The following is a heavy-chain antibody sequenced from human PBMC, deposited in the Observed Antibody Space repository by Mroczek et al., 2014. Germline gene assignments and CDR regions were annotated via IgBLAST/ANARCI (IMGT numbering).Heavy chain of an antibody. D-gene: IGHD2-2*01. Sequence: QVQLQESGPGLVKPSETLSLTCTVSGGSISSSSYYWGWIRQPPGKGLEWIGSIYYSGSTYYNPSLKSRVTISVDTSKNQFSLKLSSVTAADTAVYYCARTIGDCSSTSRSAFDIWGQGTMVTVSS. V-gene: IGHV4-39*01. CDR1: GGSISSSSYY. CDR3: ARTIGDCSSTSRSAFDI. J-gene: IGHJ3*02. CDR2: IYYSGST.